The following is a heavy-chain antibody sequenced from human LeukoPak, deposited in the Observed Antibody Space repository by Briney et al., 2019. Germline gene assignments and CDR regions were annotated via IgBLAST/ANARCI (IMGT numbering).Heavy chain of an antibody. J-gene: IGHJ4*02. CDR2: INHSGST. Sequence: SETLSLTCAVYGGSFSGYYWSWIRQPPGKGLEWIGEINHSGSTNYNPSLKSRVTISVDTSKNQFSLKLSSVTAADTAVYFCARDSGRYCSGGNCYYFDYWGQGTLVTVSS. D-gene: IGHD2-15*01. CDR3: ARDSGRYCSGGNCYYFDY. CDR1: GGSFSGYY. V-gene: IGHV4-34*01.